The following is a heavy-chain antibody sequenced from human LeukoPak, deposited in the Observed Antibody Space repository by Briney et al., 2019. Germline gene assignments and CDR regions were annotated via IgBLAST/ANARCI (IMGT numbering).Heavy chain of an antibody. CDR3: AKAVTLRVVRWQQLACDAFDI. Sequence: GGSLRLSCAASGFTFSSYAMSWVRQAPGKGLEWVSAISGSGGSTYYADSVKGRFTISRNNSKNTLYLQMNSLRAEDTAVYYCAKAVTLRVVRWQQLACDAFDIWGQGTMVTVSS. J-gene: IGHJ3*02. D-gene: IGHD6-13*01. V-gene: IGHV3-23*01. CDR2: ISGSGGST. CDR1: GFTFSSYA.